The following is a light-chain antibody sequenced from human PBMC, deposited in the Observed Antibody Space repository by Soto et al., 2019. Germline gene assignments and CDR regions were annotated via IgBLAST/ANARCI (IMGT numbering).Light chain of an antibody. V-gene: IGKV1-9*01. CDR2: TAS. Sequence: DIQMTQSPSSLSASVGDEVTITCRASQTIMTYLNWYQLKPGKAPKLLISTASTLQSGVPSRFSGSGSGTEFTLTISSLQPEDFATYYCQQLDNYPRTFGQGTKVDIK. CDR1: QTIMTY. CDR3: QQLDNYPRT. J-gene: IGKJ1*01.